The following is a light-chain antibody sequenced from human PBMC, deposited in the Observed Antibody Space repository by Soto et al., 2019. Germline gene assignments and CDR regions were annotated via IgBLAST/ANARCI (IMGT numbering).Light chain of an antibody. CDR3: QQRTNWLT. CDR2: DAS. J-gene: IGKJ3*01. V-gene: IGKV3-11*01. CDR1: QNVSTY. Sequence: EIVLTQSPATLSLSPGERVTLSCRASQNVSTYLAWYQQKPGQAPILLIYDASDRATGIPARFSGSGSGTDFPLTISSQEPEDSAVYYCQQRTNWLTFGPGTKVDIK.